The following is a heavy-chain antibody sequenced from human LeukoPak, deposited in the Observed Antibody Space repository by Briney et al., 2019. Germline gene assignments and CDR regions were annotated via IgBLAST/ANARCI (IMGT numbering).Heavy chain of an antibody. J-gene: IGHJ4*02. D-gene: IGHD2-2*01. CDR3: ARPSEYCSSTSCYAGTFDY. CDR2: IYPGDSDT. CDR1: GYSFSTYR. V-gene: IGHV5-51*01. Sequence: GESLKISCKASGYSFSTYRIGWVRQMPGKGLEWMGIIYPGDSDTRYSPSFQGQVAISADKSISTAYLQWSSLKASDTAMYYCARPSEYCSSTSCYAGTFDYWGQGTLVTVSS.